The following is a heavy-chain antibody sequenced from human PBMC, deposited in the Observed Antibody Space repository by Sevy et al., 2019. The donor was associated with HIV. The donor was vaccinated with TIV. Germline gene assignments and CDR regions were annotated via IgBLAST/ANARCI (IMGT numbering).Heavy chain of an antibody. J-gene: IGHJ4*02. CDR3: AEVARFLGWLFRDSTPPHYFDY. Sequence: SETLSLTCTVSGYSISSGYYWGWIRQPPGKGLEWIGSLYHSGSTYYNPSLQSRVTISVDTSKNQFSLKLSPMTAADTAVYFCAEVARFLGWLFRDSTPPHYFDYWGQGTLVTVSS. CDR1: GYSISSGYY. D-gene: IGHD3-3*01. V-gene: IGHV4-38-2*02. CDR2: LYHSGST.